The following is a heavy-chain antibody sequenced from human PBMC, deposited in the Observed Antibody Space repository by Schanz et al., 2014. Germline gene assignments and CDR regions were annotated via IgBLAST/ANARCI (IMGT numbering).Heavy chain of an antibody. CDR2: ISGSGGST. CDR3: AKGRFGELSAFDI. Sequence: EVQLLESGGGLVQPGGSLRLSCAASGFTFGDYAMTWVRQAPGKGLEWVSAISGSGGSTYYADSVKGRFTISRDNSKNTLYLQMNSLRADDTAVYYCAKGRFGELSAFDIWGQGTMVTVSS. J-gene: IGHJ3*02. V-gene: IGHV3-23*01. CDR1: GFTFGDYA. D-gene: IGHD3-10*01.